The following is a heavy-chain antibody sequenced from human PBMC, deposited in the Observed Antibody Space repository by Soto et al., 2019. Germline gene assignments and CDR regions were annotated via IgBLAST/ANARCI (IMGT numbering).Heavy chain of an antibody. CDR2: IYYSGST. CDR3: ARGIVVVPAAMYYYYDMDV. D-gene: IGHD2-2*01. V-gene: IGHV4-59*12. J-gene: IGHJ6*02. CDR1: GGSISSYY. Sequence: SETLSLTCTVSGGSISSYYWSWIRQPPGKGLEWIGYIYYSGSTYYNPSLKSRVTISVDTSKNQFSLKLSSVTAADTAVYYCARGIVVVPAAMYYYYDMDVWGQGTTVTVSS.